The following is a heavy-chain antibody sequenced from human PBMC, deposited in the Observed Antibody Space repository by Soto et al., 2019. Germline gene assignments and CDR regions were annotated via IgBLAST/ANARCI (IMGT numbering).Heavy chain of an antibody. V-gene: IGHV3-23*01. CDR3: AKVPVGATGRFDY. CDR2: ISGSGGST. CDR1: GFTFSNYA. J-gene: IGHJ4*02. Sequence: GGSLRLSCAGSGFTFSNYAMSWVRQAPGKGLAWVSAISGSGGSTYYADSVKGRFTISRDNSKNTLYLQMDSLRAEDTALYYCAKVPVGATGRFDYWGQGTLVTVSS. D-gene: IGHD1-26*01.